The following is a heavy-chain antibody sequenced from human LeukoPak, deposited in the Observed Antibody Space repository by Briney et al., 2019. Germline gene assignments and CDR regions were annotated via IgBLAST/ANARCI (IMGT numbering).Heavy chain of an antibody. CDR1: GFTFSSYR. D-gene: IGHD6-13*01. CDR2: ISSSSRTI. CDR3: ARDSSSWYDIGYY. Sequence: GGSLRLSCAASGFTFSSYRMNWVRQAPGKGLEWVSYISSSSRTIYYADSVKGRFTISRDNAKNSLYLQMNSLRAEDTAVYYCARDSSSWYDIGYYWGQGTLVTVSS. J-gene: IGHJ4*02. V-gene: IGHV3-48*04.